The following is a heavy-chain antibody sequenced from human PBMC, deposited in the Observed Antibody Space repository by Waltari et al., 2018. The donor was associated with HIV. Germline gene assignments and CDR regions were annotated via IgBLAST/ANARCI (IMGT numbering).Heavy chain of an antibody. V-gene: IGHV3-43D*03. CDR1: GFTFGDYS. CDR2: ISWNGVSS. CDR3: AKDLNRLTVAGAAVDY. Sequence: DVQLAESGAVVVQPGGSLRLSCTASGFTFGDYSLPWVRQVPGKGLEWVSLISWNGVSSDYAGSVKGRFTIARDNSKKSLYLEMTSLRLEDTALYYCAKDLNRLTVAGAAVDYWGQGTLVNVSS. J-gene: IGHJ4*02. D-gene: IGHD4-17*01.